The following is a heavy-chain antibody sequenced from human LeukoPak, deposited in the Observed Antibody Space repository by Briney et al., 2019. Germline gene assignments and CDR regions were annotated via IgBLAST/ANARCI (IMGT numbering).Heavy chain of an antibody. CDR3: ARPFYGSGSYDYYYGMGV. D-gene: IGHD3-10*01. Sequence: GGSLRLSCAASGFTVSSNYMSWVRQAPGKGLEWVSVIYSGGSTYYADSVKGRFTISRDNSKNTLYLQMNSLRAEDTAVYYCARPFYGSGSYDYYYGMGVWGQGTTVTVSS. CDR2: IYSGGST. J-gene: IGHJ6*02. CDR1: GFTVSSNY. V-gene: IGHV3-66*04.